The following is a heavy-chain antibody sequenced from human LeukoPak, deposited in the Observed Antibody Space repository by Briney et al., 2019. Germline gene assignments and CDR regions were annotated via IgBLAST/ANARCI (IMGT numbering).Heavy chain of an antibody. CDR2: IKQDGSEK. CDR3: ARVRDGYKPPKLSSYYYMDV. D-gene: IGHD5-24*01. J-gene: IGHJ6*03. V-gene: IGHV3-7*01. Sequence: GGSLRLSCAASGFTFNNYWMNWVRQAPGKGLEWVANIKQDGSEKYYVDSVKGRFTISRDSAKNSLYLQMSSLRAEDTAVYYCARVRDGYKPPKLSSYYYMDVWGKGTTVTISS. CDR1: GFTFNNYW.